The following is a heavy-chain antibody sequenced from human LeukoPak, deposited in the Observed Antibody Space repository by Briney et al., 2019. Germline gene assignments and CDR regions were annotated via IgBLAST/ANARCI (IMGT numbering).Heavy chain of an antibody. CDR2: IKNDGSIA. CDR3: ARSVSMWFGELDDH. J-gene: IGHJ4*02. Sequence: GGSLRLSCAASGFTFSIYWMHWVRQDPGKGLLWVARIKNDGSIATYADSVKGRFTISRDNAKNTVYLQMTSLRDEDTAVYYCARSVSMWFGELDDHWGQGTPVTVSS. V-gene: IGHV3-74*03. D-gene: IGHD3-10*01. CDR1: GFTFSIYW.